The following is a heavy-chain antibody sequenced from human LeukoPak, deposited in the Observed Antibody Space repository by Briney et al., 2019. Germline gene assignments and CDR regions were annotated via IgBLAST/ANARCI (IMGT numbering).Heavy chain of an antibody. V-gene: IGHV4-39*07. J-gene: IGHJ4*02. CDR3: ARGIQLWLMSRRYFDY. CDR1: GVSISSTNYY. CDR2: MYDSENT. D-gene: IGHD5-18*01. Sequence: PSETLSLTCTVSGVSISSTNYYWGWIRQPPGKGLEWIGNMYDSENTYYNTSLKSRVTISLDTSKNQFSLKLNSVTAADTAVYYCARGIQLWLMSRRYFDYWGQGILVTVSS.